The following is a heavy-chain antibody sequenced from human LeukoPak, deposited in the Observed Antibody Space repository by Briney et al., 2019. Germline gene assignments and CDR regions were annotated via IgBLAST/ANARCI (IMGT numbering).Heavy chain of an antibody. CDR3: ARNPARPDYGDYYYFDY. CDR1: GYTFTSYG. CDR2: ISAYNGNT. V-gene: IGHV1-18*01. D-gene: IGHD4-17*01. Sequence: ASVKVSCKASGYTFTSYGISWVRQAPGQGLEWMGWISAYNGNTNYAQKLQGRVTMTTDTSTSTAYMELRSLRSDDTAVYDCARNPARPDYGDYYYFDYWGQGTLVTVSS. J-gene: IGHJ4*02.